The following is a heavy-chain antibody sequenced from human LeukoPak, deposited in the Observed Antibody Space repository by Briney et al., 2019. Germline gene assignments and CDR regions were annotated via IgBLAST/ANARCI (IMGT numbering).Heavy chain of an antibody. CDR1: GYTFTSYD. Sequence: GASVKVSCKASGYTFTSYDINWVRQATGQGLEWMGWMNPNSGNTGYAQKFQGRVTMTRNTSISTAYMELSSLRSEDTAVYYCARVISTPIGSYSTVDYFDYWGQGTLVTVSS. CDR2: MNPNSGNT. CDR3: ARVISTPIGSYSTVDYFDY. V-gene: IGHV1-8*01. J-gene: IGHJ4*02. D-gene: IGHD1-26*01.